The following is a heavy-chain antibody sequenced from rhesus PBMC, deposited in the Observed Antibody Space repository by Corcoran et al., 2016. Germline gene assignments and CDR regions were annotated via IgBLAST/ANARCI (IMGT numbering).Heavy chain of an antibody. CDR2: IYGGGSST. CDR3: ARVVVVSATPLFFEY. D-gene: IGHD2-39*01. V-gene: IGHV4S11*01. J-gene: IGHJ4*01. CDR1: GGSISSNY. Sequence: QVQLQESGPGLVKPLETLSLTCAVSGGSISSNYWSWLRQPPGQGLVWIGYIYGGGSSTNYNPSLKSRVTLSVDTSKNQFSLKLSSVTAADTAVYYCARVVVVSATPLFFEYWGQGVLVTVSS.